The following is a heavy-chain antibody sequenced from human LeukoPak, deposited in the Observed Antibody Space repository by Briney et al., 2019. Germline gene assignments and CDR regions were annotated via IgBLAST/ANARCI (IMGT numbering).Heavy chain of an antibody. V-gene: IGHV3-48*04. Sequence: GGSLRLSCAASGFTFSSYSMNWVRQAPGKGLEWVSYISSSGSTIYYADSVKGRFTISRDNAKNSLYLQMDSLRAEDTAVYYCARDPAVVVVSAFDIWGQGTMVTVSS. D-gene: IGHD3-22*01. CDR2: ISSSGSTI. CDR3: ARDPAVVVVSAFDI. J-gene: IGHJ3*02. CDR1: GFTFSSYS.